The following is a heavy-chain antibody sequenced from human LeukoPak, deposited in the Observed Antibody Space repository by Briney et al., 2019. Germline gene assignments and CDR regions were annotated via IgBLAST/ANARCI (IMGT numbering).Heavy chain of an antibody. V-gene: IGHV3-7*04. CDR3: ARGDAFSGDH. CDR2: IHPEGNEK. J-gene: IGHJ4*02. CDR1: GFTFSSYW. Sequence: GGSLRLSCAASGFTFSSYWMSWVRQAPGRGLEWVANIHPEGNEKYHVESVKGRFTISRDNTKNLLFLQMNGLRVEDTAVYYCARGDAFSGDHWGQGTLVTVSS.